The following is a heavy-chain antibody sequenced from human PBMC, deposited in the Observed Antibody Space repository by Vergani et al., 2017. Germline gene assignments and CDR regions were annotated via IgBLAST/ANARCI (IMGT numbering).Heavy chain of an antibody. V-gene: IGHV4-39*01. CDR1: GDSVISTDCH. CDR2: MDYSAST. D-gene: IGHD2-15*01. Sequence: QVQLQESGPGLVKPSETLSLTCTVSGDSVISTDCHWGWIRQPPGKGLEWIGSMDYSASTSYNPSLEGRISISFETPKNQFSLRLTSVTAADTAVYYCASKRGACRAAYCHSYDFWGPGTLVGVSS. J-gene: IGHJ4*02. CDR3: ASKRGACRAAYCHSYDF.